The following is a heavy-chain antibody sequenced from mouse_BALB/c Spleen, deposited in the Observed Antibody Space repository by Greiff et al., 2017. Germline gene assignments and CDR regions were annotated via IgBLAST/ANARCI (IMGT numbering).Heavy chain of an antibody. J-gene: IGHJ1*01. CDR3: ASPPNWDYWYFDV. CDR1: GDSITSGY. D-gene: IGHD4-1*01. V-gene: IGHV3-8*02. Sequence: EVKVVESGPSLVKPSQTLSLTCSVTGDSITSGYWNWIRKFPGNKLEYMGYISYSGSTYYNPSLKSRISITRDTSKNQYYLQLNSVTTEDTATYYCASPPNWDYWYFDVWGAGTTVTVSS. CDR2: ISYSGST.